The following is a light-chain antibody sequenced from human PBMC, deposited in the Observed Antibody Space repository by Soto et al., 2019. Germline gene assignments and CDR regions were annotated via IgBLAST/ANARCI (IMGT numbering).Light chain of an antibody. CDR1: QSISRW. CDR3: QRYNNLWT. V-gene: IGKV1-5*03. J-gene: IGKJ1*01. CDR2: KAS. Sequence: DIQMTQSPSTLSASVGDRVTITCRASQSISRWLAWYQQRPGKAPKLLIYKASTLESGVPSRFSGSGSGTEFALTIDSLQPDDFAMYYCQRYNNLWTFGQGTKMDIK.